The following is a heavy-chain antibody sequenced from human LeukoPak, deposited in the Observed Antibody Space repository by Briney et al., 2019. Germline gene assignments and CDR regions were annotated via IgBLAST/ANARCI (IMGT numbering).Heavy chain of an antibody. CDR2: IWYDASEK. CDR1: GFSFSSYG. J-gene: IGHJ3*02. V-gene: IGHV3-33*01. CDR3: ARLRGNIAFDI. Sequence: PGGSLRLSCAASGFSFSSYGMLWVRQAPGKGLEWVAVIWYDASEKFYADSVKDRFAISRDNSKNTLDLQMSSLRAEDTALYYCARLRGNIAFDIWGQGTMVTVSS.